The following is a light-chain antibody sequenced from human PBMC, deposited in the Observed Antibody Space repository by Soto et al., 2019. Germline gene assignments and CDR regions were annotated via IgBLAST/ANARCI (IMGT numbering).Light chain of an antibody. J-gene: IGLJ1*01. CDR3: CSYAGSSPHYV. Sequence: QSVLTQPASVSGSPGQSITISCTGTSSDVGSYNLVSWYQQHPGKAPKLVIYEVSKRPSGVSNRFSGSKSGNTASLTIFGLQAEDEADYYCCSYAGSSPHYVFGTGTKVTVL. CDR2: EVS. CDR1: SSDVGSYNL. V-gene: IGLV2-23*02.